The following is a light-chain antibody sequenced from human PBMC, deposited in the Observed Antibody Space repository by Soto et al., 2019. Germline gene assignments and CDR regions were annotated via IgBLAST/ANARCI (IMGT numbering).Light chain of an antibody. CDR2: DAS. J-gene: IGKJ2*01. Sequence: EIVLTQSPATLSLSPGEGATLSCRASQSVSRYLAWYQQKPGQAPRLLIYDASSRAIGTPARFIGSGSGTDITLTVSSLEHEDFEVYFCQQRSNWPPGYTFGQGTKLEIK. V-gene: IGKV3-11*01. CDR1: QSVSRY. CDR3: QQRSNWPPGYT.